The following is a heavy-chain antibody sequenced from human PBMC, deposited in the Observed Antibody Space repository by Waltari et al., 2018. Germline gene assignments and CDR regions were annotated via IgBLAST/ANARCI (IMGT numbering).Heavy chain of an antibody. J-gene: IGHJ3*02. D-gene: IGHD5-12*01. CDR3: ARDGYKIGDYAFDI. V-gene: IGHV3-30*01. Sequence: QVQLVESGGGVVQPGRSLRLSCAASGFTFSSYAMHWVRQTPGKGLEWVAVISYDGSNKYYADSVKGRFTISRDNSKNTLYLQMNSLRAEDTAVYYCARDGYKIGDYAFDIWGQGTMVTVSS. CDR1: GFTFSSYA. CDR2: ISYDGSNK.